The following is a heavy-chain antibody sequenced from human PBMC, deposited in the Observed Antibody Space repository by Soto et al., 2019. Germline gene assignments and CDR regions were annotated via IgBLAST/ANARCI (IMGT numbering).Heavy chain of an antibody. V-gene: IGHV3-21*01. CDR3: ASTNSRSYYMDV. Sequence: EVQLVDSGGGLVKPGGSLRLSCAAFGFTFSSYSMNWVRQAPGKGLEWVSSISSSSSYIYYADSVKGRFTISRDNAKNSLYLQMNSLRAEDTAVYYCASTNSRSYYMDVWGKGTTVTVSS. CDR1: GFTFSSYS. CDR2: ISSSSSYI. D-gene: IGHD6-13*01. J-gene: IGHJ6*03.